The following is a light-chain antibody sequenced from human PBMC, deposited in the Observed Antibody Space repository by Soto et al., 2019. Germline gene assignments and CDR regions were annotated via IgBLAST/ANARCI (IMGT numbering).Light chain of an antibody. CDR1: SGYIVSNY. CDR2: EDD. J-gene: IGLJ2*01. CDR3: QSYDADILI. Sequence: NFMLTQPHSMSGSPGKTVTISCTRSSGYIVSNYVQWYQQRPGSSPTTVIFEDDDRPSGVPDRFSASLDTSTNSASLTISGLKPEDEADYYCQSYDADILIFGGGTKLTVL. V-gene: IGLV6-57*01.